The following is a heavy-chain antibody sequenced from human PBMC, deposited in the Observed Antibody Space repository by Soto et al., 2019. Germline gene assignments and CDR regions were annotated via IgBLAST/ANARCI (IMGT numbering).Heavy chain of an antibody. V-gene: IGHV5-51*01. CDR2: IYPGDSDT. CDR3: ARHGGLGYGMDV. Sequence: GESLKISCQASGYAFSSYWIAWVRQMPGKGLEWMGIIYPGDSDTRYSPSFQGQVTISVDKSITTAYLQWSSLKASDTAIYYCARHGGLGYGMDVWGQGTTVTVSS. J-gene: IGHJ6*02. CDR1: GYAFSSYW. D-gene: IGHD6-25*01.